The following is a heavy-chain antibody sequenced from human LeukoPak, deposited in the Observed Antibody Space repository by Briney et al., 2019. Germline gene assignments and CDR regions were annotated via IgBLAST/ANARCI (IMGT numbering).Heavy chain of an antibody. Sequence: GGSLRLSCAASGFTFSGSAMHWVRQASGKGLEWVGRIRSKANSYATAYAASVKGRFTISRDDSKNTAYLHMNSLKTEDTAVYYCTRLGSSGWYNWFDPWGQGTLVTVSS. V-gene: IGHV3-73*01. D-gene: IGHD6-19*01. CDR3: TRLGSSGWYNWFDP. J-gene: IGHJ5*02. CDR1: GFTFSGSA. CDR2: IRSKANSYAT.